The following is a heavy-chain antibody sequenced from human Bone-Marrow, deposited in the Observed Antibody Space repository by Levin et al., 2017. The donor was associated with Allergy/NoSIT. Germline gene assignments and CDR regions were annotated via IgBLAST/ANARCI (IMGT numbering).Heavy chain of an antibody. V-gene: IGHV3-9*01. J-gene: IGHJ4*01. D-gene: IGHD2-2*01. CDR3: TKEFLADGNGNQLDDPICEV. Sequence: PGGSLRLSCETSGFIFRRYAMHWVRQAPGKGLEWVSGISPNGRQKEYADSVRGRFAISRDNARNSLYLQMNSLTPGDTAFYSCTKEFLADGNGNQLDDPICEVWGRGSLVSVTS. CDR1: GFIFRRYA. CDR2: ISPNGRQK.